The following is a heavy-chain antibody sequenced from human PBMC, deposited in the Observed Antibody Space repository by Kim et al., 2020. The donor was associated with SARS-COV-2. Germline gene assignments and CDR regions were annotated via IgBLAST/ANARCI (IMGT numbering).Heavy chain of an antibody. CDR3: ARGMTYYYDSSDFDY. J-gene: IGHJ4*02. D-gene: IGHD3-22*01. CDR1: GFTFSSYA. Sequence: GGSLRLSCAASGFTFSSYAMHWVRQAPGKGLEWVAVISYDGSNKYYADSVKGRFTISRDNSKNTLYLQMNSLRAEDTAVYYCARGMTYYYDSSDFDYWGQGTLVTVSS. CDR2: ISYDGSNK. V-gene: IGHV3-30*04.